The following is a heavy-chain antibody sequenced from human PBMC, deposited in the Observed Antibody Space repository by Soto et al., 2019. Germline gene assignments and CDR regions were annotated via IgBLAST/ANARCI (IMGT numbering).Heavy chain of an antibody. CDR3: ARGNPNYYDSSGYPTYYYYGMDV. Sequence: QVQLVQSGAEVKKPGSSVKVSCKASGGTFSSYAISWVRQAPGQGLEWMGGIIPIFGTANYAQKFQGRVTITADESTSTAYMELSSLRSEDTAVYYCARGNPNYYDSSGYPTYYYYGMDVWGQGTTVTVSS. V-gene: IGHV1-69*12. CDR1: GGTFSSYA. CDR2: IIPIFGTA. D-gene: IGHD3-22*01. J-gene: IGHJ6*02.